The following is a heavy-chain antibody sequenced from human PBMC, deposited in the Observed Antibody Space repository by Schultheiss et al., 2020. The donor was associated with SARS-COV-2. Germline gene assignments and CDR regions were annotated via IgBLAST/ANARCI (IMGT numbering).Heavy chain of an antibody. CDR3: ARGFEHYYDSSGYFVY. Sequence: GESLKISCAASGFTFSSYAMSWVRQAPGKGLEWVSAISGSGGSTYYADSVKGRFTISRDNSKNTLYLQMNSLRAEDTAVYYCARGFEHYYDSSGYFVYWGQGTLVTVSS. V-gene: IGHV3-23*01. D-gene: IGHD3-22*01. CDR2: ISGSGGST. CDR1: GFTFSSYA. J-gene: IGHJ4*02.